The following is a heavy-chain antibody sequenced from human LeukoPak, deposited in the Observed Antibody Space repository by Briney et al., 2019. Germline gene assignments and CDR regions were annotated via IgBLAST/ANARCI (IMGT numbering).Heavy chain of an antibody. Sequence: ASVKVSCKASGYTFTGYYMHWVRQAPGQGLEWMGWINPNSGGTNYAQKFQGRVTVTRDTSISTAYMELSSLRSEDTAVYYCARGDYDFWSGYYPYYYYYGMDVWGQGTTVTVSS. J-gene: IGHJ6*02. CDR2: INPNSGGT. CDR1: GYTFTGYY. D-gene: IGHD3-3*01. CDR3: ARGDYDFWSGYYPYYYYYGMDV. V-gene: IGHV1-2*02.